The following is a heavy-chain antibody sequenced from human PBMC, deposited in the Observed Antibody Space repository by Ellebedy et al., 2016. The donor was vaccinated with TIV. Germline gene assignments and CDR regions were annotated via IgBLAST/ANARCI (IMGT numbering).Heavy chain of an antibody. D-gene: IGHD1-7*01. CDR2: INPSGGST. CDR1: GYTFTSYY. J-gene: IGHJ3*02. CDR3: ARRHWNYAGAFDI. V-gene: IGHV1-46*01. Sequence: ASVKVSXXASGYTFTSYYMHWVRQAPGQGLEWMGIINPSGGSTSYAQKFQGRVTMTRDTSTSTVYMELSSLRSEDTAVYYCARRHWNYAGAFDIWGQGTMVTVSS.